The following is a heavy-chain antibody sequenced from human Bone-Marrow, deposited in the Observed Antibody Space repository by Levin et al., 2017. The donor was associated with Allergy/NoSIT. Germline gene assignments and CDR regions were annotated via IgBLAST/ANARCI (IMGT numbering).Heavy chain of an antibody. CDR1: GFAFRSFG. Sequence: GGSLRLSCAASGFAFRSFGMHWVRQAPGKGLAWVAVISYDGNTKYYAESVKGRFTISRDNAKNTLHLQMDSLRAEDTAVYYCAKESGFGSGTYYNDDSWGQGTLVTVSS. CDR2: ISYDGNTK. J-gene: IGHJ1*01. CDR3: AKESGFGSGTYYNDDS. D-gene: IGHD3-10*01. V-gene: IGHV3-30*18.